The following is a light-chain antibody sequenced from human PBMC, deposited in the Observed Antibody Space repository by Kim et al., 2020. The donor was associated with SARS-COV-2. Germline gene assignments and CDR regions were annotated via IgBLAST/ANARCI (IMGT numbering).Light chain of an antibody. Sequence: SPGERADLSCRASQSLSSSYLAWYQQKPGQAPRLLIYGASSRATGIPDRFSGSGSGTDFTLNISRLEPEDFAVYYCQQYDTSPITFGQGTRLEIK. CDR1: QSLSSSY. J-gene: IGKJ5*01. CDR2: GAS. V-gene: IGKV3-20*01. CDR3: QQYDTSPIT.